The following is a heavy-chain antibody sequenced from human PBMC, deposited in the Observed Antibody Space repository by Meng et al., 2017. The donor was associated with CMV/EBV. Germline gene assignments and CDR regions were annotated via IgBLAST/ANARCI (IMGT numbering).Heavy chain of an antibody. V-gene: IGHV1-46*01. Sequence: ASVKVSCKTSGYTFTRFHMHWVRQAPGQGLEWMGKIIPSSGSTTYAPRFQGRVTMTRDTSTSTVYMELNSLGSEDTAVYSCARDYGDYVFDYWGQGTLVTVSS. CDR2: IIPSSGST. J-gene: IGHJ4*02. D-gene: IGHD4-17*01. CDR3: ARDYGDYVFDY. CDR1: GYTFTRFH.